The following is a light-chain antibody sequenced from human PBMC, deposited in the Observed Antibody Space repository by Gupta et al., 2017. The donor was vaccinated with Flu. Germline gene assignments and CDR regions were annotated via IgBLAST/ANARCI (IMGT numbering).Light chain of an antibody. CDR1: QSVSTY. Sequence: DIQMTQSPSSLSASVGDRVTITCRASQSVSTYLNWYQQKPGKAPKLLIYAVSSLRSGVPSRFRGSGSGTDFTLTISSLQPEDFATYYCQQSDSTPFTFGGGTKVEIK. V-gene: IGKV1-39*01. CDR2: AVS. CDR3: QQSDSTPFT. J-gene: IGKJ4*01.